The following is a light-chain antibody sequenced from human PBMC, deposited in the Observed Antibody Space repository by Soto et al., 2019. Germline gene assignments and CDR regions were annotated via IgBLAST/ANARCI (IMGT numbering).Light chain of an antibody. Sequence: DIQMTQSPSTLSASVGDRVTITCRASQNLNSWLAWYQQKPGKAPKLLIYKASSLESGVPSRFSGSGSGTEFSLTINSLQPDDFAIYYCQQYNSYSSGTFGQGTKVEI. CDR2: KAS. V-gene: IGKV1-5*03. J-gene: IGKJ1*01. CDR1: QNLNSW. CDR3: QQYNSYSSGT.